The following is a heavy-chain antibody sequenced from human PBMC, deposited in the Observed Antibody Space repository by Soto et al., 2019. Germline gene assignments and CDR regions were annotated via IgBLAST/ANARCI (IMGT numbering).Heavy chain of an antibody. CDR2: INAGNGNT. J-gene: IGHJ4*02. D-gene: IGHD2-15*01. CDR1: GYTFTNYA. V-gene: IGHV1-3*01. CDR3: ARGPGGPDGPGDY. Sequence: QVQLVQSGAEVKKPGASVKVSCQASGYTFTNYAMHWVRQAPGQRLEWMGWINAGNGNTKYSQKFQGRVTITRDTSASTAYMDLSSLRSEDTAVYYCARGPGGPDGPGDYWGQGTRVTVSS.